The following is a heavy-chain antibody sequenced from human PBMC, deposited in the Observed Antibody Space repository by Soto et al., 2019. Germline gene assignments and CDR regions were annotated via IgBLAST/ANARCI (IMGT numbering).Heavy chain of an antibody. CDR1: GDSVSNDNYY. V-gene: IGHV4-61*01. J-gene: IGHJ4*02. Sequence: QVQLQESGPGLVKPSETLSLTCAVSGDSVSNDNYYWRWIRQPPGKGLEWIGYIYYSGTTNYNSYLKSRLSLSVDMSKNQFYLKQASVTAEDTAVYFCARSQRGRTAFTFDYWGQGALCTVSS. D-gene: IGHD3-16*01. CDR2: IYYSGTT. CDR3: ARSQRGRTAFTFDY.